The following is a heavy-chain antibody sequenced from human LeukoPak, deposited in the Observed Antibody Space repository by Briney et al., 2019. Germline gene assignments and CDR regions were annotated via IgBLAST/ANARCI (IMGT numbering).Heavy chain of an antibody. V-gene: IGHV1-18*01. CDR2: ISAYNGNT. Sequence: ASVKVSCKASGYTFTSYGISWVRQAPGQGLEWMGWISAYNGNTNYIQKLQGRVTMTTDTSTSTAYMELRSLRSDDTAVYYCARGFAEEGTTTGAFDIWGHGTMVTVSS. CDR1: GYTFTSYG. CDR3: ARGFAEEGTTTGAFDI. D-gene: IGHD1-7*01. J-gene: IGHJ3*02.